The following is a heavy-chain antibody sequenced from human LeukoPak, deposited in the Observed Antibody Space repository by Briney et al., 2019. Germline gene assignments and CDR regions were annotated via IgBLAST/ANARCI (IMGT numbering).Heavy chain of an antibody. V-gene: IGHV3-23*01. CDR3: AKGGATYYYGSGSYYKTPFDY. CDR1: GFTFSSYA. J-gene: IGHJ4*02. Sequence: GGSLRLSCAASGFTFSSYAMSWVRQAPGKGLEWVSAISGSGGSTYYADSVKGRFTISRDNSKNTLYLQMNSLRAVDTAVYYCAKGGATYYYGSGSYYKTPFDYWGQGTLVTVSS. CDR2: ISGSGGST. D-gene: IGHD3-10*01.